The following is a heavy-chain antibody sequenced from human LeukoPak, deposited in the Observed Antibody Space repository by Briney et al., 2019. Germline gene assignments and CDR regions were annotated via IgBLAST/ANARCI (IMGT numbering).Heavy chain of an antibody. CDR3: AVYSSSSDFDY. Sequence: PGGSLRLSCAASGFTFSNAWMSWVRQAPGKGLEWVANIKRDGSVIHYVDSVKGRFTVSRDNAKNSLYLQMDSLRAEDTAVYYCAVYSSSSDFDYWGQGTLVTVSS. J-gene: IGHJ4*02. D-gene: IGHD6-6*01. CDR2: IKRDGSVI. CDR1: GFTFSNAW. V-gene: IGHV3-7*01.